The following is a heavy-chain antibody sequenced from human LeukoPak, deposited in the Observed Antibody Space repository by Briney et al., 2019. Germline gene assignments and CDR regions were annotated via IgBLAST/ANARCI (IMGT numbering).Heavy chain of an antibody. Sequence: GGSLRLSCAASGFTFSSYAMSWVRQAPGKGLEWVSAISGSGGSTYYADSVKGRFTISRDNSKNTLYLQMNSLRAGDTAVYYCAKYFEVEMAVDVWGQGTTVTVSS. CDR2: ISGSGGST. CDR3: AKYFEVEMAVDV. D-gene: IGHD5-24*01. CDR1: GFTFSSYA. J-gene: IGHJ6*02. V-gene: IGHV3-23*01.